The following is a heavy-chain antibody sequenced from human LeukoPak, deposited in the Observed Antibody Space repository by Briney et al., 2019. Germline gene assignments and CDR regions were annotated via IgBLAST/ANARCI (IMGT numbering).Heavy chain of an antibody. J-gene: IGHJ3*01. CDR3: AKDRYYGSGSPPAA. CDR1: GFTFSSYG. D-gene: IGHD3-10*01. Sequence: GGSLRLSCAASGFTFSSYGMHWVRQAPGKGLEWVAFIRYDGSNKYYADSVKGRFTISRDNSKNTLFLQMNSLRAEDTAVYYCAKDRYYGSGSPPAAWGQGTMVTVSS. V-gene: IGHV3-30*02. CDR2: IRYDGSNK.